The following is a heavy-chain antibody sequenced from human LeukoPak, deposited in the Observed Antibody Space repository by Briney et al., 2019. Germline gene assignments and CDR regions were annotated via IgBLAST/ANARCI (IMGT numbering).Heavy chain of an antibody. CDR2: IIPIFGTA. CDR1: GGTFSSYA. CDR3: ARAYCSSTSCYPFDY. Sequence: SVNVSCKASGGTFSSYAISWVRQAPGQGLEWMGGIIPIFGTANYAQKFQGRVTITADESTSTAYMELSSLRSEDTAVYYCARAYCSSTSCYPFDYWGQGTLVTVSS. J-gene: IGHJ4*02. V-gene: IGHV1-69*13. D-gene: IGHD2-2*01.